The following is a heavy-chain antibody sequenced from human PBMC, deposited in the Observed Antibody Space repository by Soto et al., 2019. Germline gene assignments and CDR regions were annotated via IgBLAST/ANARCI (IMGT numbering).Heavy chain of an antibody. Sequence: QVQLQESGPGLVKPSQTLSLSCTVSGGSISSGDSYWSWIRQHPGKGLEWIGYISDSGSTYYNPSLKSRITISEDTSKNQFPLKMSSVTAADTAVYYCERVRAGAPYYYDSTGFDVWGQGTLVTVSS. D-gene: IGHD3-22*01. V-gene: IGHV4-31*03. CDR2: ISDSGST. J-gene: IGHJ4*02. CDR3: ERVRAGAPYYYDSTGFDV. CDR1: GGSISSGDSY.